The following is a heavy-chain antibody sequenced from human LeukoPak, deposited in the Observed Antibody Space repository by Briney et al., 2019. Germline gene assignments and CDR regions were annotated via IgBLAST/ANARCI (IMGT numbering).Heavy chain of an antibody. D-gene: IGHD3-22*01. J-gene: IGHJ1*01. V-gene: IGHV3-74*01. CDR3: ARAPSEIGGYYPEYFRH. Sequence: PGGSLRLSCAASGFTFSSYWMHWARQAPGKGLVWVSRIKSDGSTNYADSVKGRSTISRDNAKNTVSLQMNSLRAEDTGVYYCARAPSEIGGYYPEYFRHWGQGTLVTVSS. CDR1: GFTFSSYW. CDR2: IKSDGST.